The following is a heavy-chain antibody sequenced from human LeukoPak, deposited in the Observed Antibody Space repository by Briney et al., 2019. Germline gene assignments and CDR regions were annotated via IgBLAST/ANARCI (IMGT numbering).Heavy chain of an antibody. CDR1: GFTFSSYA. CDR3: AREAY. Sequence: GGSLRLSCAASGFTFSSYAMSWVRQAPGKGLEWVASVKEDGSQKNYADTVEGRFTISRDNAKKSLVLQMNSLRVEDTAIYYCAREAYWGPGTLVTVSS. CDR2: VKEDGSQK. V-gene: IGHV3-7*03. J-gene: IGHJ4*02.